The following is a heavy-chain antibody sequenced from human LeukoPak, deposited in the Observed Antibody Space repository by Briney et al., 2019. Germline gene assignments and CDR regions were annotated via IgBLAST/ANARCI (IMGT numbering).Heavy chain of an antibody. Sequence: SETLSLTCTVSGYSISSGYYWGWIRQPPGKGLEWIWSIYHSGSTYYNPSLKSRVTISVDTSKNQFSLKLSSVTAADTAVYYCATPRGYSYGYVPYYFDYWGQGTLVTVSS. CDR3: ATPRGYSYGYVPYYFDY. V-gene: IGHV4-38-2*02. D-gene: IGHD5-18*01. J-gene: IGHJ4*02. CDR1: GYSISSGYY. CDR2: IYHSGST.